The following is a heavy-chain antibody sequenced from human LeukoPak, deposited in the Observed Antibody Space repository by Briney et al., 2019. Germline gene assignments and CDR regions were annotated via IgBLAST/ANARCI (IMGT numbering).Heavy chain of an antibody. V-gene: IGHV3-30*04. CDR2: ISYDGITE. CDR1: GFAFSSFA. CDR3: ARHYYDSSVYHYIFDS. Sequence: GGSLRLSCAASGFAFSSFAMHWVRQAPGKGLEWVSLISYDGITEDYSDSVKGRFTISRDNFKNTLFLQMNSLRDEDTAVYYCARHYYDSSVYHYIFDSWGQGTLVTVSS. J-gene: IGHJ4*02. D-gene: IGHD3-22*01.